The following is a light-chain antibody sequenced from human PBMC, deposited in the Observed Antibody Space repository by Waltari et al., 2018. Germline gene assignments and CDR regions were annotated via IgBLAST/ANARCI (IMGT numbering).Light chain of an antibody. V-gene: IGLV10-54*01. CDR3: SAWDSNLSAWV. CDR2: RNN. CDR1: NNNVGNQG. J-gene: IGLJ3*02. Sequence: QAGLTQPPSVSKGLGQTATLTCTGNNNNVGNQGAAWLQQHQGHPPKLLSYRNNNRPSGISGKSSASRSGDTASLTITGLQPEDDADYYCSAWDSNLSAWVFGGGTKLTVL.